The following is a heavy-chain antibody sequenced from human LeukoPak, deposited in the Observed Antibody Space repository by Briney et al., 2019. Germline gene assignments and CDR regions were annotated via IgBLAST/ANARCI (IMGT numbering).Heavy chain of an antibody. D-gene: IGHD4-11*01. CDR1: GGTFSSYA. V-gene: IGHV1-69*04. J-gene: IGHJ5*02. Sequence: SVKVSCKASGGTFSSYAISWVRQAPGQGLEWMGRITPILGIANYAQKFQGRVTITADKSTSTAYMELSSLRSEDTALYYCATITVNRHNWFDPWGQGTLVTVSS. CDR2: ITPILGIA. CDR3: ATITVNRHNWFDP.